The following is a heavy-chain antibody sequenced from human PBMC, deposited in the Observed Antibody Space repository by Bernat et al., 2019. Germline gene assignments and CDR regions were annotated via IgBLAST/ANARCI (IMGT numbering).Heavy chain of an antibody. Sequence: QLQLQESGPGLVKPSETLSLTCTVSGDSISSSTYYWGWIRQPPGKGLEWIGSVATSESTYFNPSLRSRVTISVDTSTNQFSLKLNAVTAADTAVFYCTRQRSGSYYMDAFDIWGQGTMVTVSS. D-gene: IGHD3-10*01. CDR1: GDSISSSTYY. CDR2: VATSEST. V-gene: IGHV4-39*01. CDR3: TRQRSGSYYMDAFDI. J-gene: IGHJ3*02.